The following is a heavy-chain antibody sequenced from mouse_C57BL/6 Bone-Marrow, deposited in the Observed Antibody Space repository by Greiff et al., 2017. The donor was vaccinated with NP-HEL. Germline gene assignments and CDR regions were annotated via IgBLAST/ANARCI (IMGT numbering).Heavy chain of an antibody. J-gene: IGHJ2*01. Sequence: QVHVKQPGAELVKPGASVKLSCKASGYTFTSYLMHWVKQRPGRGLEWIGRIDPNSGGTKYNEKFKSKATPTVDKPSSTAYMQLTSLTSEASAVYYCARYYYGSSSFDYWGQGTTLTVSS. D-gene: IGHD1-1*01. V-gene: IGHV1-72*01. CDR3: ARYYYGSSSFDY. CDR2: IDPNSGGT. CDR1: GYTFTSYL.